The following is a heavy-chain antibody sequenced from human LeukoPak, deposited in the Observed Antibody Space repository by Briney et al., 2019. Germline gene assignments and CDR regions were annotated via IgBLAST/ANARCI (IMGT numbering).Heavy chain of an antibody. CDR1: GFTFSSYE. CDR3: ARDGIGFDP. D-gene: IGHD1-26*01. CDR2: ISSSGSTI. Sequence: GGSLRLSAAGPGFTFSSYEMNWVRQAPGKGLEWVSYISSSGSTIYYADSVKGRFTISRDNAKNSLYLQMNSLRAEDTAVYYCARDGIGFDPWGQGTLVTVS. V-gene: IGHV3-48*03. J-gene: IGHJ5*02.